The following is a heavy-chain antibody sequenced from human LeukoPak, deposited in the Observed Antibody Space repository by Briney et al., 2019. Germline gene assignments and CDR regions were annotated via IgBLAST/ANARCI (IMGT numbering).Heavy chain of an antibody. CDR2: IISDGSTT. Sequence: GGSLRLSCAASGFIFSDYAMHWVRQAPGKGLVWVSRIISDGSTTDYADSVKGRFTISRDNAKNTLYLQMNSLRDEDTAMYYCTRDRAGAGGEILDYWGQGTLVTVSS. J-gene: IGHJ4*02. CDR3: TRDRAGAGGEILDY. D-gene: IGHD3-10*01. CDR1: GFIFSDYA. V-gene: IGHV3-74*01.